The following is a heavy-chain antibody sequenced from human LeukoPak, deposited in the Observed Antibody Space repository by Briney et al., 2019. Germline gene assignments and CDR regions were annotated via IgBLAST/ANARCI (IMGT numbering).Heavy chain of an antibody. J-gene: IGHJ4*02. V-gene: IGHV4-39*01. CDR3: ARHVRRDGYNHFDY. CDR2: IYYSGST. Sequence: PSETLSLTCTVSGGSISSSSYYWGWIRQPPGKGLEWIGSIYYSGSTYYNPSLKSRVTISVDTSKNQFSLELSSVTAADTAVYYCARHVRRDGYNHFDYWGQGTLVTVSS. D-gene: IGHD5-24*01. CDR1: GGSISSSSYY.